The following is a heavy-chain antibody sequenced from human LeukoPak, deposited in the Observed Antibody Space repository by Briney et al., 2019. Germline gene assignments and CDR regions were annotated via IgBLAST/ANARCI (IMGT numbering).Heavy chain of an antibody. Sequence: PGGSLRLSCAASGFTFDDYAMHWVRQAPGKGLEWVSGISWNSGSIGYADSVKGRFTISRDNAKNSLYLQMNSLRAEDTAIYYCARGGGKRVGGGGFDIWGQGTMVTVSS. CDR3: ARGGGKRVGGGGFDI. V-gene: IGHV3-9*01. CDR2: ISWNSGSI. CDR1: GFTFDDYA. D-gene: IGHD3-16*01. J-gene: IGHJ3*02.